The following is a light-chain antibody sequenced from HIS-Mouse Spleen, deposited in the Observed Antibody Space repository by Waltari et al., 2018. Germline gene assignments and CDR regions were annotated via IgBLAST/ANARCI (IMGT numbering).Light chain of an antibody. J-gene: IGLJ3*02. CDR1: SLRSYY. V-gene: IGLV3-19*01. Sequence: SSELTQDPAVSVALGQTVRITCQGDSLRSYYASWYQQKPGQAPVLVIYGKNNRPSGSPDRFAGSSSGNTASLTITGAQAEDEADYYCQVWDSSSDHWVFGGGTKLTVL. CDR2: GKN. CDR3: QVWDSSSDHWV.